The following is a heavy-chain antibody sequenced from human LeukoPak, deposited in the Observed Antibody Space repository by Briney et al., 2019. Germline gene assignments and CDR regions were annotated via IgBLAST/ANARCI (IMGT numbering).Heavy chain of an antibody. V-gene: IGHV4-39*07. CDR1: GGSISSSSYY. Sequence: SETLSLTCTVSGGSISSSSYYWGWIRQPPGKGLEWIGSIYYSGSTYYNPSLKSRVTISVDTSENQFSLKLSSVTAADTAVYYCARSPADYSNYLSYYYYYYYMDVWGKGTTVTVSS. D-gene: IGHD4-11*01. J-gene: IGHJ6*03. CDR3: ARSPADYSNYLSYYYYYYYMDV. CDR2: IYYSGST.